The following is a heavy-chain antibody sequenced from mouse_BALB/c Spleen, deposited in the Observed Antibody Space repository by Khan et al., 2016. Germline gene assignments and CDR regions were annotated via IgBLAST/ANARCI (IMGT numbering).Heavy chain of an antibody. J-gene: IGHJ4*01. CDR3: ARIGLGRNYAMDY. V-gene: IGHV5-17*02. D-gene: IGHD4-1*01. CDR1: GFTFSTFG. CDR2: ISSGSTTI. Sequence: EVELVESGGGLVQPGGSRKLSCAASGFTFSTFGMHWVRQAPEKGLEWVAFISSGSTTIYYADTVKGRFTISRDNPKNSLFLQMTSLRSDDTAMYYCARIGLGRNYAMDYWGQGTSVTVSS.